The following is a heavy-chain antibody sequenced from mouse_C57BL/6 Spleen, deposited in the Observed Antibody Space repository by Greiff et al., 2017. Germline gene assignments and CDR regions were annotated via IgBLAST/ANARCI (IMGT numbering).Heavy chain of an antibody. V-gene: IGHV5-4*01. CDR2: ISDGGSYT. CDR3: AREDYYGRAKGLYY. D-gene: IGHD1-1*01. CDR1: GFTFSSYA. Sequence: EVMLVESGGGLVKPGGSLKLSCAASGFTFSSYAMSWVRQTPEKRLEWVATISDGGSYTYYPDNVKGRFPISRDNAKNHLYLQMSHLKSEDTAMYYCAREDYYGRAKGLYYWGQGTTLTVSS. J-gene: IGHJ2*01.